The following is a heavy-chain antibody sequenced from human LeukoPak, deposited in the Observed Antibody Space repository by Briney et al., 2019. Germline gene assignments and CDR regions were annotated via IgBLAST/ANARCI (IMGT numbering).Heavy chain of an antibody. CDR1: GFSFSNYW. D-gene: IGHD3-10*01. V-gene: IGHV3-7*01. J-gene: IGHJ4*02. CDR2: IKEDGSEK. CDR3: ARTIRGY. Sequence: GGSLRLSCAASGFSFSNYWMSWVRQAPGKGLEWVANIKEDGSEKHYVDSVKGRFTISRDNAKNSLYLQMNSLKAEDTAVYYCARTIRGYWGQGTLVTVSS.